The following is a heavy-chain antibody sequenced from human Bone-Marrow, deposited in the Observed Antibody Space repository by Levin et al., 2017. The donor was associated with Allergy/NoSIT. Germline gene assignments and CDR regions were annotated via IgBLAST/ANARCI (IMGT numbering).Heavy chain of an antibody. Sequence: AASVKVSCKASGDTFTKYAFSWVRQAPGQGLEWMGDVIPIFGITNYAQRLSARVTITADTSTSTAYMDLSSLTSEDTAMYYCAGHLWRGGYPPEYFYGLGVWGQGTTVTVSS. J-gene: IGHJ6*02. D-gene: IGHD5-12*01. V-gene: IGHV1-69*10. CDR1: GDTFTKYA. CDR3: AGHLWRGGYPPEYFYGLGV. CDR2: VIPIFGIT.